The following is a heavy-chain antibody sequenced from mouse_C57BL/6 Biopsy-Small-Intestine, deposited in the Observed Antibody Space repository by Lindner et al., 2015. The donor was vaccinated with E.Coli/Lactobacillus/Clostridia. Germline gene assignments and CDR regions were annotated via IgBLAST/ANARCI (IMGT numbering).Heavy chain of an antibody. CDR2: IIPMFGTA. D-gene: IGHD1-1*01. CDR1: GGTFKRLA. CDR3: AKKTLADAGIIPSHYYYYYYIMGV. V-gene: IGHV1-81*01. Sequence: SVKVSCKASGGTFKRLAISWVRQAPGQGLEWMGGIIPMFGTAHYAQKFQGRIMIAADESTSTVYLDLSNLRPEDTATYYCAKKTLADAGIIPSHYYYYYYIMGVWGQGTTVTVSS. J-gene: IGHJ1*01.